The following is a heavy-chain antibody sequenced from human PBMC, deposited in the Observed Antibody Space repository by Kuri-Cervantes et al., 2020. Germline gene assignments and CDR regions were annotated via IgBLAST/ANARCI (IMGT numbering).Heavy chain of an antibody. V-gene: IGHV3-30*03. CDR3: ARDWGWFRDAFDI. Sequence: GGSLRLSCAASGFIFSSYGMHWVRQAPGKGLEWVAAISYDGSNKYYADSVKGRFTISRDNAKNSLYLQMNSLRAEDTAVYYCARDWGWFRDAFDIWGQGTMVTVSS. CDR2: ISYDGSNK. J-gene: IGHJ3*02. D-gene: IGHD6-19*01. CDR1: GFIFSSYG.